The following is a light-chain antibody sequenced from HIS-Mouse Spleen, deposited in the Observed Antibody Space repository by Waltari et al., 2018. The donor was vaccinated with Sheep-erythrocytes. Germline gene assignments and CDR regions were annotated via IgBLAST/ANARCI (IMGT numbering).Light chain of an antibody. Sequence: QSALTQPPSASGSPGQSVTISCTGTSSDVGGYNYVSLYQQHPGKAPKLMIYEVSKRPSGGPDRFSGSKSGNTASLTISGLQAEDEADYYCCSYAGSSTPWVFGGGTKLTVL. CDR1: SSDVGGYNY. CDR3: CSYAGSSTPWV. J-gene: IGLJ3*02. CDR2: EVS. V-gene: IGLV2-8*01.